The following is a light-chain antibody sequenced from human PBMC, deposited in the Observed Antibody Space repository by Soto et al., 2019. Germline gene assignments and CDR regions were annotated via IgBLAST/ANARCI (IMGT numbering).Light chain of an antibody. Sequence: QSALTQPPSSSGSPGQSVTISCTGASSDIGSYNFVSWYQQHPDKAPKLLIDDVTQRPSGVPDRFSGSKSGNTASLTVSGLLAEDEADYYCTSYAGSNLPVVFGGGTKVTVL. CDR3: TSYAGSNLPVV. CDR1: SSDIGSYNF. V-gene: IGLV2-8*01. CDR2: DVT. J-gene: IGLJ2*01.